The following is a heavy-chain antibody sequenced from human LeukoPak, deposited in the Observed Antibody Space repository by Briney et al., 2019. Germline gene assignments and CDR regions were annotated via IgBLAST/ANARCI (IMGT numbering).Heavy chain of an antibody. J-gene: IGHJ5*02. CDR3: AKAGAYGSGSYYSWFDT. CDR1: GFTFSSYE. CDR2: ISSSGGNT. V-gene: IGHV3-23*01. D-gene: IGHD3-10*01. Sequence: GGSLRLSCAASGFTFSSYEMNWVRQAPGKGLEWVSTISSSGGNTYHADSVKGRFTISRDNSKNTLYLQMNSLRAEDTAVYYCAKAGAYGSGSYYSWFDTWGQGTLVTVSS.